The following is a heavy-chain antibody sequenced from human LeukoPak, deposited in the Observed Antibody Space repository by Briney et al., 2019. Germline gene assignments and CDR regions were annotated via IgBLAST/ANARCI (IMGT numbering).Heavy chain of an antibody. CDR1: GFTFSSYA. J-gene: IGHJ5*02. V-gene: IGHV3-23*01. CDR2: IVSDGYKA. CDR3: AKEIVCLFGDP. D-gene: IGHD3-10*01. Sequence: GGSLSLSCAASGFTFSSYAMSWVRQAPGKGLEWVATIVSDGYKAYYADSVKGRFAISRDNSQNTVHLQMNSLRAEDTATYYCAKEIVCLFGDPWDQGPLVTVSS.